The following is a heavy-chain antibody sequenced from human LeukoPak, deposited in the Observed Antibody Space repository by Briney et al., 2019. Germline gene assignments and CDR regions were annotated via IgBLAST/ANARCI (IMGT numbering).Heavy chain of an antibody. V-gene: IGHV4-4*07. J-gene: IGHJ5*02. Sequence: PSETQSLTCTVSGGSISSYYWSWIRQPAGKGLEWIGRIYTSGSTNYNPSLKSRVTMSVDTSKNQFSLKLSSVTAADTAVYYCARDADCSSTSCYRYFDPWGQGTLVTVSS. CDR2: IYTSGST. CDR1: GGSISSYY. CDR3: ARDADCSSTSCYRYFDP. D-gene: IGHD2-2*01.